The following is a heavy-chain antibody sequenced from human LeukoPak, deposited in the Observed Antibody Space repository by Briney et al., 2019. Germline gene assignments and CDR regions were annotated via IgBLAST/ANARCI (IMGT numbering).Heavy chain of an antibody. CDR1: GFTFSSYG. J-gene: IGHJ5*02. Sequence: GRSLRLSCAASGFTFSSYGMHWVRQAPGKGLEWVAVISYDGSNKYYADSVKGRFTISRDNSKNTLYLQMNSLRAEDTAVYYCAKDGDWSGYEDFDPWVQGTLVTVSS. CDR3: AKDGDWSGYEDFDP. D-gene: IGHD3-3*01. V-gene: IGHV3-30*18. CDR2: ISYDGSNK.